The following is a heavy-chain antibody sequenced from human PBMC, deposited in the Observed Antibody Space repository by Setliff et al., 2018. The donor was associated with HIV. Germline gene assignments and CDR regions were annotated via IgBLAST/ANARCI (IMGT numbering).Heavy chain of an antibody. Sequence: PSETLSLTCTVSGGSISRGSYSWGWIRQPPGKGLEWIGSISYTGITNYNPSLKSRVTTSVDTPKNQFSLKLNSVTAADTAVYYCAKTIGRYFDIFDNWGQGTLVTVSS. CDR2: ISYTGIT. CDR3: AKTIGRYFDIFDN. V-gene: IGHV4-39*01. CDR1: GGSISRGSYS. J-gene: IGHJ4*02. D-gene: IGHD3-9*01.